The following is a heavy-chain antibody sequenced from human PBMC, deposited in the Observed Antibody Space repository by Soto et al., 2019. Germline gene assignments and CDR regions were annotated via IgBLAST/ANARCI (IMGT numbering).Heavy chain of an antibody. CDR3: AKDRGRGYDWFDS. D-gene: IGHD5-12*01. V-gene: IGHV3-23*01. Sequence: EVQLLESGGGLVQPGGSLRLSCAASGFTFSSYAMSWVRQAPGKGLEWVSAISGSGGSTFYADSVKGRFTISRDTSKNTLFQQMNSLRAEDTAVYYCAKDRGRGYDWFDSWGQGTLVTVSS. CDR1: GFTFSSYA. J-gene: IGHJ5*01. CDR2: ISGSGGST.